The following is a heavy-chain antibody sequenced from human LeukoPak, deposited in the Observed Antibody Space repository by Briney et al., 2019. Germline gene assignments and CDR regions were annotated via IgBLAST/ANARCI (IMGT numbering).Heavy chain of an antibody. V-gene: IGHV1-2*06. D-gene: IGHD4-17*01. J-gene: IGHJ4*02. CDR3: ASRGLSDGDHGDY. Sequence: GASVKVSCKASGYTFTSYDINWVRQAPGQGLEWMGRINPNSGGTNYAQKFQGRVTMTRDTSISTAYMELSRLRSDDTAVYYCASRGLSDGDHGDYWGQGTLVTVSS. CDR1: GYTFTSYD. CDR2: INPNSGGT.